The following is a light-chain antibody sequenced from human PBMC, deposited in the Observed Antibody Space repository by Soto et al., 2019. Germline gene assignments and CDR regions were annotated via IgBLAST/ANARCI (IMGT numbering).Light chain of an antibody. CDR1: QSITSY. CDR3: QQSYTAPAT. CDR2: AAS. J-gene: IGKJ1*01. Sequence: DIQMTQSPSSLSASVGDRVAITCRASQSITSYLNWFQHKPGKAPMLLIYAASILQSGVPSRFGGSGSGTDFTLTISSLQPEDFAPYYCQQSYTAPATFGQGTKVEIK. V-gene: IGKV1-39*01.